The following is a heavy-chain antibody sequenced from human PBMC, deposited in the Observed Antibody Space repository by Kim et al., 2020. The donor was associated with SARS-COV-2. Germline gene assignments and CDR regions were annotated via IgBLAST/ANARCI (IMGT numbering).Heavy chain of an antibody. CDR2: ISGSGGST. J-gene: IGHJ4*02. D-gene: IGHD3-3*01. Sequence: GGSLRLSCAASGFTFSSYAMSWVRQAPGKGLEWVSAISGSGGSTYYADSVKGRFTISRDNSKNTLYLQMNSLRAEDTAVYYCAILGEEYYDFWSGHAVDYWGQGTLVTVSS. CDR3: AILGEEYYDFWSGHAVDY. CDR1: GFTFSSYA. V-gene: IGHV3-23*01.